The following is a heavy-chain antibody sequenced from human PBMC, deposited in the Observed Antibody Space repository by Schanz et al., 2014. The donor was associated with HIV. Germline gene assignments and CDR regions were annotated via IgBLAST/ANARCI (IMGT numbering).Heavy chain of an antibody. D-gene: IGHD6-13*01. J-gene: IGHJ4*02. CDR3: AKVGRIYSTTWIDH. V-gene: IGHV3-7*01. Sequence: EVQLVESGGGLVRPGGSLRLSCAASGFTFSNYWMTWVRQAPGKGLECVANLRPDGCELNYVDSVKGRFTIFRDNAKNTVYLQMNSLRGEDSAVYYCAKVGRIYSTTWIDHWGQGTLVTVSS. CDR2: LRPDGCEL. CDR1: GFTFSNYW.